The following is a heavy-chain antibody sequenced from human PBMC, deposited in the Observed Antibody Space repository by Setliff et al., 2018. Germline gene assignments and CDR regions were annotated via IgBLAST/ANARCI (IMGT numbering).Heavy chain of an antibody. Sequence: SETLSLTCAVSGGSISSGSYCWSWIRQPAGKGLEWVGRLHTSGSTNYNPSLKRRVTISLEMSKNQFSLTLSSVTAADTAVYYCARARPATIAGVVPGVADFGIDVWGQGTTVTVSS. J-gene: IGHJ6*02. V-gene: IGHV4-61*02. CDR2: LHTSGST. CDR1: GGSISSGSYC. CDR3: ARARPATIAGVVPGVADFGIDV. D-gene: IGHD2-2*01.